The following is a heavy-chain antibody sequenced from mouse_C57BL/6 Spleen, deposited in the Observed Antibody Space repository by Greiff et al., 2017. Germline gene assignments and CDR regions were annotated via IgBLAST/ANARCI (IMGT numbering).Heavy chain of an antibody. CDR2: IDPSDSYT. J-gene: IGHJ2*01. D-gene: IGHD1-1*01. CDR1: GYTFTSYW. CDR3: AREEPQLTTGERGFDY. Sequence: VQLQQPGAELVMPGASVKLSCKASGYTFTSYWMHWVKQRPGQGLEWIGEIDPSDSYTNYNQKFKGKSTLTVDKSSSTAYMQLSSLTSEDSAVYYCAREEPQLTTGERGFDYWGQGTTLTVSS. V-gene: IGHV1-69*01.